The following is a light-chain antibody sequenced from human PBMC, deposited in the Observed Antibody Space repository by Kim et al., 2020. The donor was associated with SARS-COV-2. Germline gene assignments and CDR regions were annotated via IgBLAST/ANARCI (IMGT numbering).Light chain of an antibody. V-gene: IGLV4-69*01. Sequence: ASLKLACTLSSGHSSYAIAWHQQQPGMGPRFLMKLNSDGSHTKGDGIPDRFSGSSSGAERYLTISSLQSEDEADYYCQTWATGIHVFGTGTKVTVL. J-gene: IGLJ1*01. CDR1: SGHSSYA. CDR3: QTWATGIHV. CDR2: LNSDGSH.